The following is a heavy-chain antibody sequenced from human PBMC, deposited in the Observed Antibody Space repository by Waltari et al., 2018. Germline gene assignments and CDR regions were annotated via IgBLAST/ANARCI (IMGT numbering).Heavy chain of an antibody. V-gene: IGHV1-2*02. CDR2: INPNSGGT. CDR1: GYTFTGYY. CDR3: ARDSSRGGSDY. D-gene: IGHD2-15*01. Sequence: QVQLVQSGAEVKKPGASVKVSCKASGYTFTGYYMHWVRQAPGQGLEWMGWINPNSGGTNYAKKFQGRVTMTRDTSISTAYMELSRLRSDDTAVYYCARDSSRGGSDYWGQGTLVTVSS. J-gene: IGHJ4*02.